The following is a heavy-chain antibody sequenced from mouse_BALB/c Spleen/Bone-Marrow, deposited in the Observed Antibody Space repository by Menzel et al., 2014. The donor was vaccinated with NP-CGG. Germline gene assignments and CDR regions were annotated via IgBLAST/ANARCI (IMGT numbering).Heavy chain of an antibody. D-gene: IGHD2-3*01. Sequence: EVQRVESGGGLVQPGGSLKLSCATSGFIFSDYYMYWVRQTPEKRLEWVAYISNGGGSTYYPDTVKGRFTISRDNAKNTLYLQMNRLKSEDTARYYCARPLYDGYYVAYWGQGTLVTVSA. CDR1: GFIFSDYY. J-gene: IGHJ3*01. CDR3: ARPLYDGYYVAY. CDR2: ISNGGGST. V-gene: IGHV5-12*02.